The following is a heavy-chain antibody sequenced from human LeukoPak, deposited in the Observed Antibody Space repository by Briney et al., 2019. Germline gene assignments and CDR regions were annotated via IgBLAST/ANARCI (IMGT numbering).Heavy chain of an antibody. CDR2: ISWNSGSI. V-gene: IGHV3-9*01. CDR3: AKGVHSGYFDY. D-gene: IGHD1-26*01. J-gene: IGHJ4*02. Sequence: GRSLRLSCAASGFTFDDYAMHWVRQAPGNGLEWVSGISWNSGSIGYADSVKGRFTISRDNAKNSLYLQMNSLRAEDTALYYCAKGVHSGYFDYWGQGTLVTVSS. CDR1: GFTFDDYA.